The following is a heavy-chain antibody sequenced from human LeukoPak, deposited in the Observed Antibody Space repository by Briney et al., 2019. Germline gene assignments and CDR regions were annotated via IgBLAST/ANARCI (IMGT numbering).Heavy chain of an antibody. Sequence: PSQTLSLTCTVSGGSISSGRHYWSWIRQPAGKGLEWIGRIYTSGSTNYNPSLTGRVTISVDTSRNQFSLKLSSVTAADTAVYYCARATGIAVAAQAWGQGTLVTVSS. CDR2: IYTSGST. CDR3: ARATGIAVAAQA. CDR1: GGSISSGRHY. D-gene: IGHD6-19*01. J-gene: IGHJ4*02. V-gene: IGHV4-61*02.